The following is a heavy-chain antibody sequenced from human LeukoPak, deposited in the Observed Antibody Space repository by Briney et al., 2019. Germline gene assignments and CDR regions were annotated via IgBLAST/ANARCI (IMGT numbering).Heavy chain of an antibody. CDR2: INAGNGNT. Sequence: GASVKVSCKASGYTFTSYDMHWVRQAPGQRLEWMGWINAGNGNTKYSQKFQGRVTITRDTSASTAYMELSSLRSEDTAVYYCARGHLSAAAMIFYRGEHAFDIWGQGTMVTVSS. V-gene: IGHV1-3*01. CDR3: ARGHLSAAAMIFYRGEHAFDI. D-gene: IGHD2-2*01. J-gene: IGHJ3*02. CDR1: GYTFTSYD.